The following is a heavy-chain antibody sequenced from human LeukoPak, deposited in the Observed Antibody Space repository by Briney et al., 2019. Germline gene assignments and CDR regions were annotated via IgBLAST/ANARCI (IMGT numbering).Heavy chain of an antibody. J-gene: IGHJ4*02. CDR1: GFTFTNYD. Sequence: GGSLRLSCAASGFTFTNYDMHWVRKAAGKGLEWVSAIGTAGDTYYPGSVKGRFTISRENAKNSLYLQMNSLSAGDTAVYYCASSPAYSSSWYAIDKWGQGTLVTVSS. D-gene: IGHD6-13*01. CDR2: IGTAGDT. CDR3: ASSPAYSSSWYAIDK. V-gene: IGHV3-13*01.